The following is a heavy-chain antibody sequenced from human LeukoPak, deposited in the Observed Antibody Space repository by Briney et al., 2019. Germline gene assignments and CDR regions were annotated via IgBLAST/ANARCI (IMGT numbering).Heavy chain of an antibody. Sequence: GGSLRLSCAVSGLTVNNNYVNWVRQAPGKGLEWVSVIHNTVRIHYADSVNGRFTISSDTSKNTVYLQMNVLRAEDTAVYYCILTTVATSIEYWGPGTLVTVSP. V-gene: IGHV3-53*01. J-gene: IGHJ4*02. CDR2: IHNTVRI. CDR3: ILTTVATSIEY. CDR1: GLTVNNNY. D-gene: IGHD4-23*01.